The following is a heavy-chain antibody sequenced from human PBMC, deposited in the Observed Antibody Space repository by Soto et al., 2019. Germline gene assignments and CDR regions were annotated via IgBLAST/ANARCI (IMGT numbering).Heavy chain of an antibody. CDR1: GYTFTSYD. D-gene: IGHD6-13*01. J-gene: IGHJ3*01. CDR2: IKPYNGNS. CDR3: ARGLCAAGTCYGPTVDV. Sequence: QVQLVQSGAEVKKPGASVKISCKTSGYTFTSYDISWLRQATGQGPEWMGWIKPYNGNSGFAEKFQGRITLTRNTSITTVYMEMTSLTSEDTAVYYCARGLCAAGTCYGPTVDVWGQGTRVTVTS. V-gene: IGHV1-8*01.